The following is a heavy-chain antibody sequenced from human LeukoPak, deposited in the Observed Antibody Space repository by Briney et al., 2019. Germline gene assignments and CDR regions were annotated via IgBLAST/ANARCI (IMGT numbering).Heavy chain of an antibody. J-gene: IGHJ6*02. Sequence: ASVKVSCKASGYTSTGYYMHWVRQAPGQGLEWMGWINPNSGGTNYAQKFQGRVTMTRDTSISTAYMELSRLRSDDTAVYYCARGITIFGVVMEYGMDVWGQGTTVTVSS. D-gene: IGHD3-3*01. CDR2: INPNSGGT. CDR1: GYTSTGYY. V-gene: IGHV1-2*02. CDR3: ARGITIFGVVMEYGMDV.